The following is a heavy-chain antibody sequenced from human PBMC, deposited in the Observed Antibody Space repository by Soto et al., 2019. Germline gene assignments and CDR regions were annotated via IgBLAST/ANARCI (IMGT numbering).Heavy chain of an antibody. Sequence: QVQLVESGGGVVQPGRSLRLSCAVSGFTVSTYGMHWVRXXPGKGLEWVAVISRDGGTKYYADSVKGRFTISRDNSRXXXXXXXXXXXXXXXXXXXXXXXXXSGYWGQGTLVTVSS. CDR1: GFTVSTYG. D-gene: IGHD3-10*01. V-gene: IGHV3-30*03. CDR3: XXXXXSGY. CDR2: ISRDGGTK. J-gene: IGHJ4*02.